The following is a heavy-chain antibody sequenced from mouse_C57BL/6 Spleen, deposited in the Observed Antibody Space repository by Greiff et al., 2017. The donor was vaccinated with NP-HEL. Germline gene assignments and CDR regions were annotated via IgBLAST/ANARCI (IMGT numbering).Heavy chain of an antibody. D-gene: IGHD1-1*01. V-gene: IGHV5-4*01. J-gene: IGHJ4*01. Sequence: EVQGVESGGGLVKPGVSLKLSCAASGFTFSSYAMSWVRQTPEKRLEWVATISDGGSYTYYPDNVKGRFTISRDNAKNNLYLQMSHLKSEDTAMYYCARAYYGSRNYYAMDYWGQGTSVTVSS. CDR2: ISDGGSYT. CDR3: ARAYYGSRNYYAMDY. CDR1: GFTFSSYA.